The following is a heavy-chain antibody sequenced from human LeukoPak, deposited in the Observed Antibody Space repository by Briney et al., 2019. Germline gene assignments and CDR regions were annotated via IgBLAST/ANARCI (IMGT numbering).Heavy chain of an antibody. CDR2: IYYSWST. D-gene: IGHD2-8*01. V-gene: IGHV4-59*01. CDR1: GDSISSYY. J-gene: IGHJ3*02. Sequence: SQTLSLTCGVSGDSISSYYWSWIRQPPAKGLEWIGYIYYSWSTNYNPSLKSRVTISVDTSRNQFSLKLSSMTAADTAVYYCARHAPLGYCTNGVCIMDAFDIWGQGTMVTVSS. CDR3: ARHAPLGYCTNGVCIMDAFDI.